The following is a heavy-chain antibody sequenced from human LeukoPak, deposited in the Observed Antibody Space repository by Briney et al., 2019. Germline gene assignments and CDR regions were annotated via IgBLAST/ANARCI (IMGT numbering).Heavy chain of an antibody. D-gene: IGHD3-9*01. CDR1: GYTYTGYY. CDR3: ARGGDILTDPWYYFDY. Sequence: ASVQVSCKASGYTYTGYYMHWVRQAPGQGLEWMGWNNPNSGGTNYAQKFQGRVTMTRDRSISTAYMELSRLRSDDTAVYYCARGGDILTDPWYYFDYWGQGTLVTVSS. J-gene: IGHJ4*02. CDR2: NNPNSGGT. V-gene: IGHV1-2*02.